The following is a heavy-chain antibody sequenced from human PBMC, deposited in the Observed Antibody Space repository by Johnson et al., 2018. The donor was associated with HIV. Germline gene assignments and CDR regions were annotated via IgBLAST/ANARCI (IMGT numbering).Heavy chain of an antibody. J-gene: IGHJ3*02. V-gene: IGHV3-33*01. CDR3: AREGAWEVRPGAFDI. Sequence: QVQLVESGGGVVQPGGSLRLSCAASGFTLNSYGMHWVRQAPGKGLEWVAVIWYDGSNKYYADSVKGRFTISRDNAKNSLYLQMNSLRAEDTAVYYCAREGAWEVRPGAFDIWGQGTMVTVSS. CDR2: IWYDGSNK. D-gene: IGHD1-26*01. CDR1: GFTLNSYG.